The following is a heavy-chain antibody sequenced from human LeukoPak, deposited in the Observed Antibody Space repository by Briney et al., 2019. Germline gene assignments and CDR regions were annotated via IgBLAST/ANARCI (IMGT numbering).Heavy chain of an antibody. V-gene: IGHV4-59*01. CDR2: IYYSGST. J-gene: IGHJ4*02. D-gene: IGHD5-18*01. Sequence: KPSETLSLTCTVSGGSISSYYWSWIRQPPGKGLEWIGYIYYSGSTNYNPSLKSRVTISVDTSKNQFSLKLSPVTAADTAVYYCARGGYFVPIDYWGQGTLVTVSS. CDR3: ARGGYFVPIDY. CDR1: GGSISSYY.